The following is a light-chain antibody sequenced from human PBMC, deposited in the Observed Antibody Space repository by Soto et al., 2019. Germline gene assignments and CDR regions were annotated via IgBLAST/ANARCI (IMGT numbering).Light chain of an antibody. CDR2: GNS. V-gene: IGLV1-40*01. CDR1: SSNIGAGYD. Sequence: QSVLTQPPSVSGAPGQRVTISCTGSSSNIGAGYDVHWYQQPPGTAPKLLIYGNSNRPSGVPDRFSGSKSGTAAALPITGRQAEDEDDYYCQSYDSSLSVVFGGGTKLTVL. CDR3: QSYDSSLSVV. J-gene: IGLJ2*01.